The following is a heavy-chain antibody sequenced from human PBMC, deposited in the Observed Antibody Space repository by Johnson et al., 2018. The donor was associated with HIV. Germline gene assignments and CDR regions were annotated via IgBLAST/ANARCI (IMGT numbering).Heavy chain of an antibody. V-gene: IGHV3-9*01. CDR1: GFTFDDYA. D-gene: IGHD5-18*01. CDR3: AKDMRGYSYVAFDI. CDR2: IRWNSGSI. J-gene: IGHJ3*02. Sequence: QLVESGGGLVQPGRSLRLSCAASGFTFDDYAMHWVRQAPGKGLEWVSGIRWNSGSIGYADSVKGRFTISRDNAKNSLYLQMNSLRAEDTALYYCAKDMRGYSYVAFDIWGQGTMVTVSS.